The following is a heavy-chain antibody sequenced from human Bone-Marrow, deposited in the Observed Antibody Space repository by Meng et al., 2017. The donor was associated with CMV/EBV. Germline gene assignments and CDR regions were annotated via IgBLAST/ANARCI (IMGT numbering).Heavy chain of an antibody. D-gene: IGHD3-22*01. V-gene: IGHV1-2*02. J-gene: IGHJ5*02. CDR2: INPNSGGT. CDR1: GYTFTGYY. CDR3: ARGGKQTPYGIVVVITEDWFDP. Sequence: ASVKVSCKASGYTFTGYYMHWVRQAPGQGLEWMGWINPNSGGTNYAQKFQGRVTMTRDTSISTAYMELSRLRSDDTAVYYCARGGKQTPYGIVVVITEDWFDPWGQGTRVTVSS.